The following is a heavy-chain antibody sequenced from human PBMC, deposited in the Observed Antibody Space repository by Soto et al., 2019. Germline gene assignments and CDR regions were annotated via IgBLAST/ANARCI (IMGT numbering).Heavy chain of an antibody. CDR3: ARATRRHLGELSPYEY. D-gene: IGHD3-16*02. CDR1: GGSISSYY. Sequence: SETLSLTCTVSGGSISSYYWSWIRQPPGKGLEWIGYIYYSGSTNYNPSLKSRVTISVDTSKNQFSLKLSSVTAADTAVYYCARATRRHLGELSPYEYWGQGTLVTRLL. V-gene: IGHV4-59*01. CDR2: IYYSGST. J-gene: IGHJ4*02.